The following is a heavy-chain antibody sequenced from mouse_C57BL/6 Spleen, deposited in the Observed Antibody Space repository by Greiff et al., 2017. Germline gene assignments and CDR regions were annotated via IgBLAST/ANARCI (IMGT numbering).Heavy chain of an antibody. D-gene: IGHD2-4*01. CDR2: IYPGNSDT. CDR3: TSLYYDYDVGAMDY. CDR1: GYTFTSYW. V-gene: IGHV1-5*01. J-gene: IGHJ4*01. Sequence: VQLQQSGTVLARPGASVKMSCKTSGYTFTSYWMHWVKQRPGQGLEWIGAIYPGNSDTSYNQKFKGKAKLTAVTSASTASMDLSSLTNEDSAVYYCTSLYYDYDVGAMDYWGQGTSVTVSS.